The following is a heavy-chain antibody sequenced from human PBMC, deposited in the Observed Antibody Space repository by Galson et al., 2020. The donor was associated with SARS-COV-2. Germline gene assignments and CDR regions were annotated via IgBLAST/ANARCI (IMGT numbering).Heavy chain of an antibody. Sequence: SEPLSLTCTVSGGSITSYYWSWVRQPPGKGLEWIGYIDHSGRTHYNPSLKSRLTISVDTSKNQFSLKLSSVTAADTAVFYCAREALLWFSRPDIFEIWGQGTMVTVSS. V-gene: IGHV4-59*01. CDR3: AREALLWFSRPDIFEI. CDR2: IDHSGRT. D-gene: IGHD3-10*01. CDR1: GGSITSYY. J-gene: IGHJ3*02.